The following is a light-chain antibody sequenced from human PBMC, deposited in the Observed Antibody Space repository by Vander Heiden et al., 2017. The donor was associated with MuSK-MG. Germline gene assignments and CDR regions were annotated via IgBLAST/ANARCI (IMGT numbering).Light chain of an antibody. CDR2: AAS. CDR1: KNIINN. J-gene: IGKJ3*01. Sequence: DIQLTQSPLSLSASVGDRVTTTCRASKNIINNLKWYQQQTRKDPNLLIFAASRLESRVPSRFSSSRSGTDFTLTITSLQPEDYATNYCQQRYTTPPFTFGPGTKVDIK. V-gene: IGKV1-39*01. CDR3: QQRYTTPPFT.